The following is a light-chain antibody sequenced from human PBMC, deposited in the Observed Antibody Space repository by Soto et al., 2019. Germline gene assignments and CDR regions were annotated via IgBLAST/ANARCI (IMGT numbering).Light chain of an antibody. Sequence: DIQMTQSPSSLSASVGDRVTITCRASQSISGYLAWYQQKPGKVPKLLIYAASTLQSGVPSRFSGSGSGTDFTLTISSLQPEDVATYYCQKYNSAPETFGQGTKVDIK. CDR2: AAS. V-gene: IGKV1-27*01. CDR1: QSISGY. J-gene: IGKJ1*01. CDR3: QKYNSAPET.